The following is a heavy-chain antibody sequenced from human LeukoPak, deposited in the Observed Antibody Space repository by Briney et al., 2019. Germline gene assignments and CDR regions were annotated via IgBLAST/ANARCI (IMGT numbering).Heavy chain of an antibody. V-gene: IGHV1-2*02. CDR1: GYTFTVYY. Sequence: GASVKVSCKASGYTFTVYYMHWVRLAPGQGLEWMGWINPNSGATNYARKFQGRVTMTRDTSISTAYMELSWLRSDDTAVYYCVPSGTYYYFDYWGQGTLVTVSS. CDR2: INPNSGAT. J-gene: IGHJ4*02. CDR3: VPSGTYYYFDY. D-gene: IGHD1-26*01.